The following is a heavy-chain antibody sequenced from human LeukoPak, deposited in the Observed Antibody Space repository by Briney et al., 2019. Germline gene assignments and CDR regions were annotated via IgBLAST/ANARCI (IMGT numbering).Heavy chain of an antibody. CDR3: AKDPNYYDSSAHAY. Sequence: GGSLRLSCAASGFTFSSCAMSWVRQAPGKGLEWVSAISGSGGSTYYADSVKGRFTISRDNSKNTLYLQMNSLRAEDTAVYYCAKDPNYYDSSAHAYWGQGTLVTVSS. D-gene: IGHD3-22*01. V-gene: IGHV3-23*01. CDR2: ISGSGGST. CDR1: GFTFSSCA. J-gene: IGHJ4*02.